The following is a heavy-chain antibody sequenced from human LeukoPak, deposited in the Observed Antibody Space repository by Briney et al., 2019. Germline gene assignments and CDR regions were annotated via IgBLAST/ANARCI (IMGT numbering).Heavy chain of an antibody. V-gene: IGHV3-74*01. CDR2: ISTDGSST. Sequence: GGSLRLSCAASGFTFSSYWMHWVRQAPGKGLMWVSRISTDGSSTTYADSVKGRFTISRDNAKDTLYLQMNSLRAEDTAVYYCAGHHQAYSRTYWGQGTLVTVSS. J-gene: IGHJ4*02. D-gene: IGHD6-13*01. CDR1: GFTFSSYW. CDR3: AGHHQAYSRTY.